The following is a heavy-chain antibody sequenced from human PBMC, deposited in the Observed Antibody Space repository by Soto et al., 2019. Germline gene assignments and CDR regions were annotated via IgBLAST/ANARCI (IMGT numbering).Heavy chain of an antibody. J-gene: IGHJ5*02. D-gene: IGHD2-2*01. CDR2: INPNSGGT. V-gene: IGHV1-2*02. Sequence: ASVKVSCKASGYIFTDYYMNWVRQAPGQGLEWMGWINPNSGGTNYAQNFQGRVTMTTDTSISTAYMELSSLRSDDTAVYYCARPYCGSNSCHNWFDPWGQGTLVTVSS. CDR3: ARPYCGSNSCHNWFDP. CDR1: GYIFTDYY.